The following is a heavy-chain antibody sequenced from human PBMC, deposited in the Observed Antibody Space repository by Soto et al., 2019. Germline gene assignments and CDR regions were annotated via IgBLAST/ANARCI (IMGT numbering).Heavy chain of an antibody. CDR1: GYTFINYV. J-gene: IGHJ4*02. D-gene: IGHD3-16*01. CDR3: AREGTSRFMDY. V-gene: IGHV1-18*01. CDR2: ISAYNDNT. Sequence: ASVKVSCKASGYTFINYVISWVRQAPGQGLEWMGWISAYNDNTNYAQRLQGRVTMTTDTSTSTAYMELRSLTSDDTAVYYCAREGTSRFMDYWGQGTLVTVSS.